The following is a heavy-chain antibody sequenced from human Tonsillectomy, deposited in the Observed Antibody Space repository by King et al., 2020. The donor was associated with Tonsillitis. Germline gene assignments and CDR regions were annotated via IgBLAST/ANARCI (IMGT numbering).Heavy chain of an antibody. V-gene: IGHV4-4*07. CDR3: ARVSSSWYDS. J-gene: IGHJ5*01. Sequence: QLQESGPGLVKPSETLSLTCTVSGGSISAYYWSWIRQPAGKGLEWIGRICTSGSTDSNPSLKSRVTMSVDTSKNQFSLRLSSVTAADTAVYYCARVSSSWYDSWGQGTLVTVSS. D-gene: IGHD6-13*01. CDR2: ICTSGST. CDR1: GGSISAYY.